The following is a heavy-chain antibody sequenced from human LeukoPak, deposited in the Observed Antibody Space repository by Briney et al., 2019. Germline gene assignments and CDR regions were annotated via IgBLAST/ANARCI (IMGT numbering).Heavy chain of an antibody. CDR1: GYTFTCYY. Sequence: ASVKVSCKASGYTFTCYYMHWVRQAPGQGLEWMGWINPNSGGTNYAQKFQGRVTMTRDTSISTAYMELSRLRSDDTAVYYCARGDILTGCYSDYWGQGTLVTVSS. D-gene: IGHD3-9*01. CDR2: INPNSGGT. V-gene: IGHV1-2*02. J-gene: IGHJ4*02. CDR3: ARGDILTGCYSDY.